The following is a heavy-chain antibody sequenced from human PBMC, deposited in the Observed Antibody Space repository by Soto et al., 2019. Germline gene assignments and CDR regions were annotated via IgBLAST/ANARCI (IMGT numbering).Heavy chain of an antibody. D-gene: IGHD6-6*01. CDR1: GFTFSSYA. J-gene: IGHJ4*02. V-gene: IGHV3-30-3*01. CDR2: ISYDGSNK. CDR3: ASSIAPVYYFDY. Sequence: GGSLRLSCAASGFTFSSYAMHWVRQAPGKGLEWVAVISYDGSNKYYADSVKGRFTISRDNSKNTLYLQMNSLRAEDTAVYYCASSIAPVYYFDYWGQGTLVTVSS.